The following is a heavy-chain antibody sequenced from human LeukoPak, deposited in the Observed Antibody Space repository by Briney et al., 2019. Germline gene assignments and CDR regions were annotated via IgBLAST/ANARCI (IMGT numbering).Heavy chain of an antibody. Sequence: SVKVSCKASGGTFSSYAISWVRQAPGQGLEWMGEIIPIFGTANYAQKFQGRVTITTDESTSTAYMELSSLRSEDTAVYYCARSRITMVRGVITYYFDYWGQGTLVTVSS. D-gene: IGHD3-10*01. CDR2: IIPIFGTA. V-gene: IGHV1-69*05. CDR1: GGTFSSYA. J-gene: IGHJ4*02. CDR3: ARSRITMVRGVITYYFDY.